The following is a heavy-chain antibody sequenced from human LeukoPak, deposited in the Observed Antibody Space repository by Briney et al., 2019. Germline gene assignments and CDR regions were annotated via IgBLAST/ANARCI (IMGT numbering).Heavy chain of an antibody. D-gene: IGHD2-15*01. J-gene: IGHJ5*02. CDR1: GGSFSGYY. V-gene: IGHV4-34*01. Sequence: SETLSLTCAVYGGSFSGYYWSWIRQPPGKGLEWIGEIIHSGSTNYNPSLKSRVTISVDTSKNQFPLKLSSVTAADTAVYYCARGVRYCSGGSCTNDGRFFWFDPWGQGTLVTVSS. CDR2: IIHSGST. CDR3: ARGVRYCSGGSCTNDGRFFWFDP.